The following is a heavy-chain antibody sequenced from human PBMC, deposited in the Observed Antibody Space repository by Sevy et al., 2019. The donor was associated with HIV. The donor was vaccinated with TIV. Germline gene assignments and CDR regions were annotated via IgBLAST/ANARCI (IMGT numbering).Heavy chain of an antibody. CDR1: GYTITDYY. D-gene: IGHD2-2*01. J-gene: IGHJ4*02. V-gene: IGHV1-2*06. CDR2: INPKSGGT. Sequence: ASVKVSCKASGYTITDYYMHWVRQAHGQGLEWMGRINPKSGGTNYAQKFQGRVTMTRDTSISTAYMELSRLRSDDTAVYYCARYCSSTSCYAPPFDYWGQGTLVTVSS. CDR3: ARYCSSTSCYAPPFDY.